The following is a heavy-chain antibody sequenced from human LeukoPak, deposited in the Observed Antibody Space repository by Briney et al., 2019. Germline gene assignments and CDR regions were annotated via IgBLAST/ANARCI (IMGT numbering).Heavy chain of an antibody. Sequence: PGGSLRLSCAASGFTFSDTWMHWVRQAPGEGLVWVSRIRSDGSDTRYAESVKGRFTISRDNAKNTLYLQMNSLRAEDTAVYYCARGSAYSYDFTRRERTKSRLDYWGQGTLVTVSS. CDR2: IRSDGSDT. CDR3: ARGSAYSYDFTRRERTKSRLDY. D-gene: IGHD5-18*01. V-gene: IGHV3-74*01. CDR1: GFTFSDTW. J-gene: IGHJ4*02.